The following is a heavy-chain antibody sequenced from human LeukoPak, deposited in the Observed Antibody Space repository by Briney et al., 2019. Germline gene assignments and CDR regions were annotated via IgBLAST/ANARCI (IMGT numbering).Heavy chain of an antibody. J-gene: IGHJ3*02. V-gene: IGHV4-30-4*01. CDR2: IYYSGSA. CDR3: ARGQPRVATIAGAFDI. D-gene: IGHD5-12*01. CDR1: GGSISSGDYY. Sequence: SETLSLTCTVSGGSISSGDYYWSWIRQPPGKGLEWIGYIYYSGSAYYNPSLKSRVTISVDTSKNQFSLRLSSVTAADTAVYYCARGQPRVATIAGAFDIWGQGTMVTVSS.